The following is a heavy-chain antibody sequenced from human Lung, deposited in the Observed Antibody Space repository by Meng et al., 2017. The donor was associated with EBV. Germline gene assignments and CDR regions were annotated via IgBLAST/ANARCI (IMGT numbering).Heavy chain of an antibody. CDR1: GGSISRVGYS. V-gene: IGHV4-30-2*01. J-gene: IGHJ5*02. CDR2: IYHSGST. CDR3: ARGITMVRGVPGHWFDP. Sequence: QLQPQESGSGLVKPSTTLSLTCAVSGGSISRVGYSWSWIRQPPGKGLEWIGYIYHSGSTYYNPSLKSRVTISVDRSKNQFSLKLSSVTAADTAVYYCARGITMVRGVPGHWFDPWGQGTLVTVSS. D-gene: IGHD3-10*01.